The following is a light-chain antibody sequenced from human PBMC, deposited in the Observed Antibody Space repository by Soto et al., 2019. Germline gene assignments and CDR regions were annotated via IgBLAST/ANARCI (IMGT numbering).Light chain of an antibody. J-gene: IGLJ1*01. CDR2: EGT. Sequence: QSVLTQSASVSGSPGHSIAISCTGTSSDVGSYNFVSWYQQHPGKAPKLIIYEGTNRPSGISNRFSGSKSGNTASLTISGLQAEEEADYYCWSYAGSSNYVFGSGTNVTVL. CDR1: SSDVGSYNF. V-gene: IGLV2-23*01. CDR3: WSYAGSSNYV.